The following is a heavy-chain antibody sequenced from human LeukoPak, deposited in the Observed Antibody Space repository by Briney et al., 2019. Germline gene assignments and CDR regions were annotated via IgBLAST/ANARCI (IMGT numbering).Heavy chain of an antibody. CDR2: ISYSGST. V-gene: IGHV4-59*01. J-gene: IGHJ5*02. CDR3: ARAASNWFDP. Sequence: SATQSLTCTVSGDSISSSYWSWIRQPPGKGLEWTGYISYSGSTNYNPSLKSRVTISVDTSKNKFSLKLSSVTAADTAVYYCARAASNWFDPWGQGTLVTVSS. CDR1: GDSISSSY.